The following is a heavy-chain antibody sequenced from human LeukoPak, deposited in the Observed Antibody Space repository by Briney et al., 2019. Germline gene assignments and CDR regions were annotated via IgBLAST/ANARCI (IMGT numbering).Heavy chain of an antibody. CDR3: ARRPYSSGWYNSDY. CDR1: GYSFTSYW. J-gene: IGHJ4*02. D-gene: IGHD6-19*01. V-gene: IGHV5-51*01. CDR2: IYPGDSDT. Sequence: GESLKISCKGSGYSFTSYWTGWVRQMPGKGLEWMGIIYPGDSDTRYSPSFQGQVTISVDKSISTAYLQWSSLKASDTAMYYCARRPYSSGWYNSDYWGQGTLVTVSS.